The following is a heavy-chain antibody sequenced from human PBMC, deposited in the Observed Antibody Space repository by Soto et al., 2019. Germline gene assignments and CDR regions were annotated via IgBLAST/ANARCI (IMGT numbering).Heavy chain of an antibody. CDR1: GYTFTSYA. CDR2: INAGNGNT. Sequence: ASVKVSCKSSGYTFTSYAMHCVRQAPGQRLEWMGWINAGNGNTKYSQKFQGRVTITRDTSASTAYMELSSLRSEDTAVYYCARVGYSSGWYGVDYYYYYDMDVWGQGTTVTVSS. CDR3: ARVGYSSGWYGVDYYYYYDMDV. D-gene: IGHD6-19*01. V-gene: IGHV1-3*01. J-gene: IGHJ6*02.